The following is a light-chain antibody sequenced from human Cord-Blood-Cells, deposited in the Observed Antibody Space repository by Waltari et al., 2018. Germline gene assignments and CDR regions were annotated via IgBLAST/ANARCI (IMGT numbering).Light chain of an antibody. CDR1: SSNPGTNY. CDR2: ENN. J-gene: IGLJ1*01. V-gene: IGLV1-51*02. CDR3: GTWDSSLSAYV. Sequence: QSVLTQPPSVSAAPGQKVTISCSGSSSNPGTNYVSWYQQLPGTAPKLLIYENNKRPSGIPDRFSGSKSGTSATLGITGLQTGDEADYYCGTWDSSLSAYVFGTGTKVTVL.